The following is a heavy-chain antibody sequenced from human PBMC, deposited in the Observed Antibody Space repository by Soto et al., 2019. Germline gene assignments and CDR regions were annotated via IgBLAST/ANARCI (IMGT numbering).Heavy chain of an antibody. J-gene: IGHJ4*02. CDR3: ARRVNWGSASFDS. D-gene: IGHD7-27*01. V-gene: IGHV4-31*03. CDR2: IYYSGNT. CDR1: GASISSNAYY. Sequence: QVQLQESGPGLVKPSQTLSLTCTVSGASISSNAYYWSWIRQLPGKGLEWIGYIYYSGNTYYNPSLKSRITISIDTSKSQFSLKLSSVTAADTALYYCARRVNWGSASFDSWGQGTLVTVSS.